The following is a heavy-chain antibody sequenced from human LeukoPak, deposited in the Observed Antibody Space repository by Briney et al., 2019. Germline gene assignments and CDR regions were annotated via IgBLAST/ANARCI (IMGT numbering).Heavy chain of an antibody. Sequence: GGSLRLSCVASGFTFSSYGMHWVRQAPGKGLEWVAVIWADGSNKNYVYSVKGRFTISRDNSKNTLFLQMNSLRAEDSAVYYCARDPDYRTYGMDVWGQGLRSPSP. J-gene: IGHJ6*02. CDR3: ARDPDYRTYGMDV. D-gene: IGHD4-11*01. CDR2: IWADGSNK. CDR1: GFTFSSYG. V-gene: IGHV3-33*01.